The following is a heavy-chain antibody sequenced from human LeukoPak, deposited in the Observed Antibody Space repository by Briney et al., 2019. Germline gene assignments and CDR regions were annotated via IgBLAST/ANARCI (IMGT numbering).Heavy chain of an antibody. V-gene: IGHV4-39*07. CDR2: IYYSGST. J-gene: IGHJ3*02. CDR3: ARDRSSSFRYDAFDI. Sequence: NPSETLSLTCTVSGGSISSSSYYWGWIRQPPGKGLEWIGSIYYSGSTYYNPSLKSRVTISVDTSKNQFSLKLSSVTAADTAVYYCARDRSSSFRYDAFDIWGQGSMVTVSS. CDR1: GGSISSSSYY. D-gene: IGHD6-13*01.